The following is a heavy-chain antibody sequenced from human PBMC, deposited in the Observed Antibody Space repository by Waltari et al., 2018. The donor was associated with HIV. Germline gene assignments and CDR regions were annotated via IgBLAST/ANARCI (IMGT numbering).Heavy chain of an antibody. CDR1: GGTFSSYA. CDR3: ARDLGSCSGGSCYSGEFDY. Sequence: QVQLVQSGAEVKKPGSSVKVSCKASGGTFSSYAISWVRQAPGQGLEWMGGIIPSLGTANDAQKLQGRVTMTADESTSTAYMELSSLRSEDTAVYYCARDLGSCSGGSCYSGEFDYWGQGTLVTVSS. J-gene: IGHJ4*02. D-gene: IGHD2-15*01. V-gene: IGHV1-69*12. CDR2: IIPSLGTA.